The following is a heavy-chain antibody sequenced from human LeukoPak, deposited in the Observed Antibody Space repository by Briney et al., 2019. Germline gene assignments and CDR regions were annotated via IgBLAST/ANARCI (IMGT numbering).Heavy chain of an antibody. CDR3: ARGDLLFDY. D-gene: IGHD3-16*01. J-gene: IGHJ4*02. Sequence: GGSLRLSCADSGFTSSSYSMSWVRQAPGKGLEWVSSISSSSSYIYYADSVKGRFTISRDNARNSLYLQMNSLRAEDTAVYYCARGDLLFDYWGQGTLVTVSS. CDR1: GFTSSSYS. V-gene: IGHV3-21*01. CDR2: ISSSSSYI.